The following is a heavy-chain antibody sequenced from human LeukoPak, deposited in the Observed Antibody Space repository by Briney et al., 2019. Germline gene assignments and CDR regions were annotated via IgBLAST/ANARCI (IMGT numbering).Heavy chain of an antibody. Sequence: PGGSLRLSCAASGFTVSSNYMSWVRQAPGKGLEWVSVIYSGGSTYYADSVKGRFTISRDNSKNTLYLQMNSLRAEDTAVYYCARAQGGSYLDAFDIWGQGTMVTVSS. CDR1: GFTVSSNY. D-gene: IGHD1-26*01. J-gene: IGHJ3*02. CDR2: IYSGGST. CDR3: ARAQGGSYLDAFDI. V-gene: IGHV3-53*01.